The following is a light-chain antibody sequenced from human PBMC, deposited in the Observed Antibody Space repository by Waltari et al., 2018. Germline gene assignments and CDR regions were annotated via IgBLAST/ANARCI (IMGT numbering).Light chain of an antibody. J-gene: IGKJ4*01. CDR1: QPMYTY. CDR2: AAS. Sequence: DIQMTQSPSSLSASVGDRITITCLASQPMYTYLNWYLQRPGRAPKLLIYAASTLQSGVPPRFSGSGSGTDFTLTINSLQLDDFGTYCCQQSHSSPLTFGGGTKLE. V-gene: IGKV1-39*01. CDR3: QQSHSSPLT.